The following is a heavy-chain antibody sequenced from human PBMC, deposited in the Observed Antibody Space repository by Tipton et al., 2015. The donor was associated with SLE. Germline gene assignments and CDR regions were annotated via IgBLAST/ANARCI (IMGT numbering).Heavy chain of an antibody. CDR3: AKGLAVAGTGDY. CDR1: GGSISSYY. V-gene: IGHV4-59*01. CDR2: IYYSGST. Sequence: TLSLTCTVSGGSISSYYWSWIRQPPGKGLEWIGYIYYSGSTNYNPSLKSRVTISVDTSKNQFSLKLSSVTAADTAVYYCAKGLAVAGTGDYWGQGTLVTVSS. D-gene: IGHD6-19*01. J-gene: IGHJ4*02.